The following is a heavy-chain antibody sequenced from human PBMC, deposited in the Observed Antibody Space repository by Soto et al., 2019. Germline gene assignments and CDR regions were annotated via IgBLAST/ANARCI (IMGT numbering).Heavy chain of an antibody. J-gene: IGHJ3*02. CDR3: ARHFASSGRALDI. V-gene: IGHV5-10-1*01. CDR1: GYSFTSYW. CDR2: IDPSDSYT. D-gene: IGHD3-22*01. Sequence: CKGSGYSFTSYWISWVRQMPGKGLEWMGRIDPSDSYTNYSPSFQGHVTISADKSISTAYLQWSSLKASDTAMYYCARHFASSGRALDIWGHGTMVTVSS.